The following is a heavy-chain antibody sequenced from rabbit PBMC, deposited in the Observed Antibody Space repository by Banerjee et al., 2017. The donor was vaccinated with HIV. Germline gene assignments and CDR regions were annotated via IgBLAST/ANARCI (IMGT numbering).Heavy chain of an antibody. J-gene: IGHJ2*01. CDR1: GFDFSTYS. Sequence: QEQLVESGGGLGQPGGSLKLSCKASGFDFSTYSMSWVRQAPGKGLEWIACVDSGDGDTYYANWAKGRFTISKTSSTTVTLQMTSLTAADTATYFCARNYVNAFDPWGQGTLVTVS. CDR2: VDSGDGDT. D-gene: IGHD1-1*01. CDR3: ARNYVNAFDP. V-gene: IGHV1S45*01.